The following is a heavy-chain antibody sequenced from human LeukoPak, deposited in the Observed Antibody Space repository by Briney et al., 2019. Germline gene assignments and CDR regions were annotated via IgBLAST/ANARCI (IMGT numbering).Heavy chain of an antibody. D-gene: IGHD6-19*01. CDR3: ARGLYSSGWYPFDY. CDR2: LYYSGSP. V-gene: IGHV4-59*01. J-gene: IGHJ4*02. CDR1: GGSTRSSY. Sequence: SETLSLTSTVSGGSTRSSYWRWIWQPPRKGLEWIGYLYYSGSPNYNTSLTSRVTISVEKSMKKISLNLNSATAADTAVYYCARGLYSSGWYPFDYWGQGTLVTVSS.